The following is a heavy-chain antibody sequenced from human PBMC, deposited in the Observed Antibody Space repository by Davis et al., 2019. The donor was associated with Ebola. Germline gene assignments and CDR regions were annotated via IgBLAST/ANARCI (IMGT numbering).Heavy chain of an antibody. D-gene: IGHD5-18*01. CDR1: GFTFRNHA. CDR3: AKNVDTAMVLLRFDY. Sequence: GESLKISCAVSGFTFRNHAMAWVRQAPGKGLEWVSAIHGNGAGAFYADSVKGRFTISRDNSKNTLYLQMNSLRAEDTAVYYCAKNVDTAMVLLRFDYWGQGTLVTVSS. J-gene: IGHJ4*02. CDR2: IHGNGAGA. V-gene: IGHV3-23*01.